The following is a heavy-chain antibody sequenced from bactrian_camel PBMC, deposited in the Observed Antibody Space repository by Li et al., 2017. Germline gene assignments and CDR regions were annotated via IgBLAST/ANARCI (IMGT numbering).Heavy chain of an antibody. Sequence: HVQLVESGGGLVQPGGSLRLTCATSNLSPFNAYYMSWVRQAPGKGLEWVSAINSGGGSTYYADSVKGRFAISRDNGKNVLYLQMNSLKTEDTAIYYCVKDRDRYEEEFTYCSGSCSADYWGQGTQVTVS. CDR1: LSPFNAYY. D-gene: IGHD3*01. J-gene: IGHJ4*01. V-gene: IGHV3S1*01. CDR3: VKDRDRYEEEFTYCSGSCSADY. CDR2: INSGGGST.